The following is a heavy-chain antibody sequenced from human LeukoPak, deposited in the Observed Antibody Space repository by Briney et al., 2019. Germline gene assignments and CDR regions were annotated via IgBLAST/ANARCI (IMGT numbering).Heavy chain of an antibody. CDR2: ISAYNGNT. CDR1: GYTFTSYG. CDR3: ASGTRYCSGGSCPREYYYYYGMDV. J-gene: IGHJ6*02. V-gene: IGHV1-18*01. Sequence: ASVKVSCKASGYTFTSYGISWARQAPGQGLEWMGWISAYNGNTNYAQKLQGRVTMTTDTSTSTAYMELRSLRSDDTAVYYCASGTRYCSGGSCPREYYYYYGMDVWGQGTTVTVSS. D-gene: IGHD2-15*01.